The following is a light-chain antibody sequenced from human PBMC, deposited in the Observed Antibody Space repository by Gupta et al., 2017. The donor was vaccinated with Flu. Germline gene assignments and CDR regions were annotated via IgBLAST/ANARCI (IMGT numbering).Light chain of an antibody. Sequence: PATLSLSPGERATLSCRASQSVSSSYLAWYQQKPGQAPRLLIYGASSRATGIPDRFSGSGSGTDFTLTISRLEPEDFAVYYCQQYGSPLTFGGGTKVEIK. CDR1: QSVSSSY. V-gene: IGKV3-20*01. J-gene: IGKJ4*01. CDR2: GAS. CDR3: QQYGSPLT.